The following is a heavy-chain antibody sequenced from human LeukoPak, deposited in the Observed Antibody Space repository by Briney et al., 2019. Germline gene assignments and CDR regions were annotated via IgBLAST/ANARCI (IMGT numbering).Heavy chain of an antibody. CDR3: ARDPYCSGGSCYYYYYGMDV. D-gene: IGHD2-15*01. J-gene: IGHJ6*02. CDR2: INYSGST. Sequence: SETLSLSCAVYGGSFSGYYWGWVRQPPGKGLEWIGEINYSGSTNYSPSLKSRVTISVDTSKNQFSLKLSSVTAADTAVYYCARDPYCSGGSCYYYYYGMDVWGQGTTVTVSS. V-gene: IGHV4-34*01. CDR1: GGSFSGYY.